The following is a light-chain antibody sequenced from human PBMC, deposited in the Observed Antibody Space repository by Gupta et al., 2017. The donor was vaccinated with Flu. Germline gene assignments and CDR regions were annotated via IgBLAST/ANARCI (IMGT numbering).Light chain of an antibody. CDR1: NIGSKT. V-gene: IGLV3-21*03. CDR2: DDS. Sequence: SYVVTQPPSVSVAPGKTARVTCGGDNIGSKTVHWYQQKPGRAPVVLVYDDSTRPSGTPARLSGSNSGTTATLISTRVEAGDEADYYCQVWDSASEHQIFGGGTRLTVL. CDR3: QVWDSASEHQI. J-gene: IGLJ2*01.